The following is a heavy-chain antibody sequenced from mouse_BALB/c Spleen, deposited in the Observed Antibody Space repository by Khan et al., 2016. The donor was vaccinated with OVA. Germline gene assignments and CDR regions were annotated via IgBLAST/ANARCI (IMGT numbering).Heavy chain of an antibody. CDR1: GYAFTTYN. D-gene: IGHD2-3*01. J-gene: IGHJ3*01. CDR3: ARASDGYYPLAD. V-gene: IGHV1S135*01. CDR2: IDPYNGGT. Sequence: VQLQQSGPELVRPGASVKVSCKASGYAFTTYNIYWVKQSHGKSLEWIGYIDPYNGGTNYNQTFKDKATLTVDKSSSAAYMHIDSLTYEDSAVSFCARASDGYYPLADWGQVSLVTVSA.